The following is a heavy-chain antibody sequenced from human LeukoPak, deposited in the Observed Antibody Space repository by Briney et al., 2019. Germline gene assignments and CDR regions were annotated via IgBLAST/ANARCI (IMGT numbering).Heavy chain of an antibody. J-gene: IGHJ5*01. CDR2: IFYSGST. D-gene: IGHD3-10*01. Sequence: SETLSLTCTVSGGSICTSNYYWGWIRQPPGKGLEWIGNIFYSGSTYYSPSLKSRVTISLDTSKNQFSLKLSSVTAADTAVYYCARRPRGIKSWFDSWGQGTLVTVSA. CDR3: ARRPRGIKSWFDS. CDR1: GGSICTSNYY. V-gene: IGHV4-39*07.